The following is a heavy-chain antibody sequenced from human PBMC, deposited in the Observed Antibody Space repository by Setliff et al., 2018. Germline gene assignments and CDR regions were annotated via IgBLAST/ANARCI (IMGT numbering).Heavy chain of an antibody. CDR2: ISAYTGNT. J-gene: IGHJ4*02. CDR3: LRLVRYCTKIACQATSGDEV. V-gene: IGHV1-18*01. Sequence: ASVKVSCKASGYTFSHSGITWVRQAPGQGLEWMGWISAYTGNTNYAPKLQGRVTMTTDASTSTAYMELRGLTSDDTAVYYCLRLVRYCTKIACQATSGDEVWGLGTLVTV. CDR1: GYTFSHSG. D-gene: IGHD2-8*01.